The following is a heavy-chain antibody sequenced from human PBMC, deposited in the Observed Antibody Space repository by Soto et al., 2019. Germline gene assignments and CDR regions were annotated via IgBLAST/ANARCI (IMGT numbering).Heavy chain of an antibody. Sequence: GESLKISCAASGFTFSSYGMHWVRQAPGKGLEGVAVIWYDGSNKYYADSGKGQFTISRDNSKNTLYLQMNSLRAEDTAVYYCARGRGYSGYDNRFDPWGQGTLVTVSS. V-gene: IGHV3-33*01. J-gene: IGHJ5*02. D-gene: IGHD5-12*01. CDR2: IWYDGSNK. CDR3: ARGRGYSGYDNRFDP. CDR1: GFTFSSYG.